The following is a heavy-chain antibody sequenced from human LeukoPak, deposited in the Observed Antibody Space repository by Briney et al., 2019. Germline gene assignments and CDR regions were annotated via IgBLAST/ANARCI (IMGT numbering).Heavy chain of an antibody. Sequence: PSETLSLTCAVYGGSFSGYYWSWIRQPPGKGLEWIGEINHSGSTNYNPSLKSRVTISVDTSKNQFSLKLGSVTAADTAVYYCARDLDCSGGSCYSGPHWFDPWGQGTLVTVSS. V-gene: IGHV4-34*01. J-gene: IGHJ5*02. D-gene: IGHD2-15*01. CDR2: INHSGST. CDR3: ARDLDCSGGSCYSGPHWFDP. CDR1: GGSFSGYY.